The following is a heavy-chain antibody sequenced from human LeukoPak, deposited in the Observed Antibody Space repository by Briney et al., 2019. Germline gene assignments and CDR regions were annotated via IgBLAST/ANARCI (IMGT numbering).Heavy chain of an antibody. CDR3: ASTLWFGELFFPVGAFDI. J-gene: IGHJ3*02. D-gene: IGHD3-10*01. V-gene: IGHV3-7*01. Sequence: QSGGSLRLSCAASGFTFSSYWMSWVRQAPGKGLEWVANIKQDGSEKYYVDSVKGRFTISRDNAKNSLYLQMNSLRAEDTAVYYCASTLWFGELFFPVGAFDIWGQGTMVTVSS. CDR1: GFTFSSYW. CDR2: IKQDGSEK.